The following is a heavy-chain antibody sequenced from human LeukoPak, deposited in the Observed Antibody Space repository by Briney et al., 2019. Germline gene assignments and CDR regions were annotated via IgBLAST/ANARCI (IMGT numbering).Heavy chain of an antibody. D-gene: IGHD6-19*01. V-gene: IGHV4-61*02. CDR1: GGSISSGSYY. CDR3: AARGIAVAGTVFDY. Sequence: SETLSLTCTVSGGSISSGSYYWRWIRQPGGKGLEWIGRIYTSWSTNYNPSLKSRVTISVDTSKNQFSLKLSSVTAAGTAVYYCAARGIAVAGTVFDYWGQGTLVTVSS. J-gene: IGHJ4*02. CDR2: IYTSWST.